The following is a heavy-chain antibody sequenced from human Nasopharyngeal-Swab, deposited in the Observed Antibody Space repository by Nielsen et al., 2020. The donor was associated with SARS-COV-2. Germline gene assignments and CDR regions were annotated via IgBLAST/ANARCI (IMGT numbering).Heavy chain of an antibody. CDR3: ARGYMGGATTPDY. Sequence: ASVKVSCKASGYSFPAYDINWVRQATGQGLEWMGWMTPHNDKTGYAQKFQGRVTMTRDTSICTAYMELSSLRSDDTAVYYCARGYMGGATTPDYWGQGTLVTVSS. D-gene: IGHD1-26*01. V-gene: IGHV1-8*01. J-gene: IGHJ4*02. CDR1: GYSFPAYD. CDR2: MTPHNDKT.